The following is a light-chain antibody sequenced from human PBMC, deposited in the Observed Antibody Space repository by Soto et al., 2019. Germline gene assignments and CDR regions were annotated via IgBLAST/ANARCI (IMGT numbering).Light chain of an antibody. V-gene: IGKV3-20*01. J-gene: IGKJ4*01. Sequence: EIVLTQSPGTLSLSPGERATLSCRASQSVSSSFLAWYQQQPGQAPRLLIYGASSRATGIPARFSGSGSGTDFSLTISRLEPEDFAVYYCQQYDSSRLTFGGGTKVEIK. CDR1: QSVSSSF. CDR3: QQYDSSRLT. CDR2: GAS.